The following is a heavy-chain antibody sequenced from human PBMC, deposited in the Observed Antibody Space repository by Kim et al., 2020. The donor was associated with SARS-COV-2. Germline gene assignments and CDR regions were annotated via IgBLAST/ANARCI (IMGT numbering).Heavy chain of an antibody. CDR3: AKDLVLGIVGTTSFDY. CDR1: GFTFGDYA. J-gene: IGHJ4*01. D-gene: IGHD1-26*01. V-gene: IGHV3-9*01. CDR2: ISWNSGSI. Sequence: GGSLRLSCAASGFTFGDYAMHWVRQAPGKGLEWVSGISWNSGSIGYADSVRGRFTISRDNAKNSLYLQMNSLRAEDTALYYCAKDLVLGIVGTTSFDYWGQEPWSPSPQ.